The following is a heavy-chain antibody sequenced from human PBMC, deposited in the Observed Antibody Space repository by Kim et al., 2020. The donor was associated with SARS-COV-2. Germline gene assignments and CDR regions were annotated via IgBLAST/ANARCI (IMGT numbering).Heavy chain of an antibody. CDR1: GVSISSGNYY. J-gene: IGHJ2*01. CDR2: IYYSGNI. V-gene: IGHV4-30-4*01. Sequence: SETLSLTCTISGVSISSGNYYWSWIRQPPGKGLEWIGYIYYSGNIYYNLSLKSRVTISIDTSKNQFSLKVTSVTAADTAVYYCARVPAYTSSWPFGDWYLDLWGRGALVTVSS. D-gene: IGHD6-13*01. CDR3: ARVPAYTSSWPFGDWYLDL.